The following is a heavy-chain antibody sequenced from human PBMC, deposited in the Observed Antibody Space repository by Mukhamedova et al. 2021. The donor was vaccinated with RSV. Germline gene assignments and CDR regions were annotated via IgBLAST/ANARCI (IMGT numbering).Heavy chain of an antibody. Sequence: EWIGRTYTSEYTKYNPSLQSRVTISVDTSKNQFSLKLSSVTAADTAIYYCARDFVAMAGKLAAFDIWGQGPMVTVSS. D-gene: IGHD6-19*01. CDR3: ARDFVAMAGKLAAFDI. J-gene: IGHJ3*02. CDR2: TYTSEYT. V-gene: IGHV4-61*02.